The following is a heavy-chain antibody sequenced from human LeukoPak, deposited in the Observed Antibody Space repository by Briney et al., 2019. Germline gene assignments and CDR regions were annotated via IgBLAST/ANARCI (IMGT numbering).Heavy chain of an antibody. V-gene: IGHV5-51*01. CDR2: FYPGDSET. D-gene: IGHD3-16*01. J-gene: IGHJ5*02. CDR1: GYRFTTYW. Sequence: GESLKISCRGSGYRFTTYWNGWVRQMPGKGLEWMGIFYPGDSETRYNPSFQGQVIMSADKSLNTAYLQWSSLTASDTAIYYCARGLHPSREFEPWGQGTLVTVSS. CDR3: ARGLHPSREFEP.